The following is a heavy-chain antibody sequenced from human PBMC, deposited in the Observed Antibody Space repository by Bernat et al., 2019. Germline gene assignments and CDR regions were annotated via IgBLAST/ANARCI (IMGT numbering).Heavy chain of an antibody. V-gene: IGHV1-3*01. CDR1: GYTFTSYA. Sequence: QVQLVQSGAEVKKPGASVKVSCKASGYTFTSYAMHWVRQAPGQRLEWMGWINAGNGNTKYSQKFQGRVTITRDTSASTAYMERSSLRSEDTAVYYCARVLGTMGFDPWGQGTLVTVSS. CDR2: INAGNGNT. D-gene: IGHD1-7*01. CDR3: ARVLGTMGFDP. J-gene: IGHJ5*02.